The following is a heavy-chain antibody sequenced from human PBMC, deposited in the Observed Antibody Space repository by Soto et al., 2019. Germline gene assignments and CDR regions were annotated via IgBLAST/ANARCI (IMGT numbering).Heavy chain of an antibody. CDR3: ARDSHYYDSTCGGYYFDY. J-gene: IGHJ4*02. D-gene: IGHD3-22*01. CDR2: IYSGGST. V-gene: IGHV3-53*01. Sequence: GGSLRLSCAASGFTVSSNYMSWVRQAPGKGLEWVSVIYSGGSTYYADSVKGRFTISRDNSKNTLYLQMNSLRAEDTAVYYCARDSHYYDSTCGGYYFDYWGQGTLVTVSS. CDR1: GFTVSSNY.